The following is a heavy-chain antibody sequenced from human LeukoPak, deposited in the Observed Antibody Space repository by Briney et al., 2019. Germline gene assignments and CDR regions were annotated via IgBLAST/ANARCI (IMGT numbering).Heavy chain of an antibody. CDR3: ARVAQAAAGSYYYYYGMDV. D-gene: IGHD6-13*01. CDR1: GYTFTGYY. CDR2: INPNSGGT. J-gene: IGHJ6*02. V-gene: IGHV1-2*02. Sequence: ASVKVSCKASGYTFTGYYMHWVRQAPGQGLEWMGWINPNSGGTNYAQKFQGRVTMTRDTSISTAYMELSRLRSDDTAVYNCARVAQAAAGSYYYYYGMDVWGQGTTVTVSS.